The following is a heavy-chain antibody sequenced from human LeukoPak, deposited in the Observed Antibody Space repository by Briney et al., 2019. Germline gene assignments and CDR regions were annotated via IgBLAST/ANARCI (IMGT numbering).Heavy chain of an antibody. D-gene: IGHD4-23*01. Sequence: ASVKVSCKASGYTFTSYGISWVRQAPGQGLEWMGWISAYNGNTNYAQKLQGRGTMTTDTSTSTAYMELRSLRSDDTAVYYCARDSLSTVVTPWSYAFDIWGQGTMVTVSS. V-gene: IGHV1-18*01. CDR2: ISAYNGNT. CDR1: GYTFTSYG. J-gene: IGHJ3*02. CDR3: ARDSLSTVVTPWSYAFDI.